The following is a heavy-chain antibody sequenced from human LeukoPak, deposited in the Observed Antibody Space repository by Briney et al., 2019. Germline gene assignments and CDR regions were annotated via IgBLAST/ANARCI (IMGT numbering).Heavy chain of an antibody. V-gene: IGHV4-31*03. D-gene: IGHD3-22*01. CDR1: GGSISSGGYY. J-gene: IGHJ5*02. CDR3: ARASSYYDSSGYRDGWFDP. CDR2: IYYSGST. Sequence: KTSETLSLTCTLSGGSISSGGYYWSWIRQHPGKGLEWIGYIYYSGSTYYNPSLKSRVTISVDTSKNQFSLKLSSVTAADTAVYYCARASSYYDSSGYRDGWFDPWGQGTLVTVSS.